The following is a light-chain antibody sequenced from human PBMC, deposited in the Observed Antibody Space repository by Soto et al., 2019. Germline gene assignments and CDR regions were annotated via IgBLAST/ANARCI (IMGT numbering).Light chain of an antibody. CDR2: GNS. CDR3: QSYDSSLSAPVV. CDR1: SSNIGAGYD. V-gene: IGLV1-40*01. J-gene: IGLJ2*01. Sequence: QSVLTQPPSVSGAPGQRVTISCTGSSSNIGAGYDVHWYQQLPGTAPKLLISGNSNRPSGVPDRFSGSKSGTSASLAITGLQAEDEADYYCQSYDSSLSAPVVFGGGTKVTVL.